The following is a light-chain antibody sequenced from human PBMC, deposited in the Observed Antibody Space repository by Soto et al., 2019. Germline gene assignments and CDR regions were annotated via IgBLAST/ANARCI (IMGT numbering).Light chain of an antibody. J-gene: IGKJ4*01. CDR1: QDISNH. V-gene: IGKV1-16*02. CDR3: QQYHNYPVT. CDR2: DAS. Sequence: DIQMTQSPSSLSASVGDRVTITCRASQDISNHLAWFQQKPGKAPKSLIYDASSLQSGVPSNFSGSASGTHFTLIISRLQPEDCATYYCQQYHNYPVTFGGGTKVEI.